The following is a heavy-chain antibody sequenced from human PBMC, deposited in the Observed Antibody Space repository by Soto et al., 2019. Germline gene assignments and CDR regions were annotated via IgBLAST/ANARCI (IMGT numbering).Heavy chain of an antibody. D-gene: IGHD4-17*01. Sequence: GSLRLSCAVSGFSFSSYSMNWVRQAPGKGLEWVSSISSSSSYIYYTDSLRGRFTISRDNAKNSLYLQMSSLRAEDTAVYYCASGDYGEPFDYWGQGTLVTVSS. CDR1: GFSFSSYS. J-gene: IGHJ4*02. V-gene: IGHV3-21*01. CDR2: ISSSSSYI. CDR3: ASGDYGEPFDY.